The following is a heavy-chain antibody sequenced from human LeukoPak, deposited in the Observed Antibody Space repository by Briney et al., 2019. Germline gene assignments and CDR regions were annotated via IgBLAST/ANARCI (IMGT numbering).Heavy chain of an antibody. CDR2: IYYSGST. V-gene: IGHV4-31*03. D-gene: IGHD3-22*01. J-gene: IGHJ3*01. CDR1: GGSISSGGYY. CDR3: ARDHYDSSGYQD. Sequence: PSETLSLTCTVSGGSISSGGYYWSWIRQHPGKGLEWIGYIYYSGSTYYNPSLKSRVTISVDTSKNQFSLKLSSVTAADTAVYYCARDHYDSSGYQDWGQGTMVTVSS.